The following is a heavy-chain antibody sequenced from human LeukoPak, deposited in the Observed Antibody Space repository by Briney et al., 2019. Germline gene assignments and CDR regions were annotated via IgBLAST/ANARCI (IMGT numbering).Heavy chain of an antibody. Sequence: PGGSQRLSCAASGFTFSRYWMSWVRQAPGKGLEWVANIKKDGSEKYYVDSVKGRFTISRDNAKNSLYLQMNSLRAEDTAVYYCARSPVVPAAPWGQGTLVTVSS. J-gene: IGHJ5*02. CDR2: IKKDGSEK. CDR3: ARSPVVPAAP. V-gene: IGHV3-7*01. D-gene: IGHD2-2*01. CDR1: GFTFSRYW.